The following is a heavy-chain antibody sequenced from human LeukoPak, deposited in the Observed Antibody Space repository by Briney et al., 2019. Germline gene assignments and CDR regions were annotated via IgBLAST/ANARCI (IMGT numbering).Heavy chain of an antibody. CDR2: MNPNSGNT. V-gene: IGHV1-8*01. J-gene: IGHJ4*02. CDR1: GYTFTSYD. D-gene: IGHD3-10*01. Sequence: GASVKVSCKASGYTFTSYDINRVRQATGQGLEWMGWMNPNSGNTVYAQRFQGRVTMTRNTSISTAYMELSSLRSEDTAVYYCARDARYYGSGSYYLYWGQGTLVTVSS. CDR3: ARDARYYGSGSYYLY.